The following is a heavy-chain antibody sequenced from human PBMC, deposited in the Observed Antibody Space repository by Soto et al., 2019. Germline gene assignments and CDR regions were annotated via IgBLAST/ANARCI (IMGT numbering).Heavy chain of an antibody. CDR3: AKETYSSSSRYFDY. D-gene: IGHD6-6*01. J-gene: IGHJ4*02. V-gene: IGHV3-9*01. CDR1: GFTFDDYA. CDR2: ISWNSGSI. Sequence: EVQLVESGGGLVQPGRSLRLSCAASGFTFDDYAMHWVRQAPGKGLEWVSGISWNSGSIGYADSVKGRFTIFRDNAKNSLYLQMNSLRAEDTALYYCAKETYSSSSRYFDYWGQGTLVTVSS.